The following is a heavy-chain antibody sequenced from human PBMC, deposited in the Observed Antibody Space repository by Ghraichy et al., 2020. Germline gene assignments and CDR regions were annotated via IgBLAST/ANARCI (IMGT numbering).Heavy chain of an antibody. CDR3: ARERYYGSRTYPPV. D-gene: IGHD3-10*01. CDR1: GFPFGDFY. V-gene: IGHV3-11*06. J-gene: IGHJ4*02. CDR2: ISYSNDYT. Sequence: GGSLRLSCAASGFPFGDFYMSWSRQAPGKGLEWVAYISYSNDYTNYADSVKGRFTLSRDNAKNSVYLQMTSLRAGDTAIYYCARERYYGSRTYPPVWGPGTLVTVAS.